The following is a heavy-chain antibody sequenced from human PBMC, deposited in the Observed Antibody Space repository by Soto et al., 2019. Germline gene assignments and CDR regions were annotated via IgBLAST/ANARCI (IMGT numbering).Heavy chain of an antibody. Sequence: GGSLRLSCAACGFTFRSYAMSWVLQDPGQRSEWAPALSRRGGSTYYADSVKGGFTMSRDNSKNTLDLQMNSLRAEETAVYYCAKGPLYYYGSGRYYNNRSYYYYYGMDVWGQGTTVTVSS. CDR3: AKGPLYYYGSGRYYNNRSYYYYYGMDV. CDR2: LSRRGGST. D-gene: IGHD3-10*01. J-gene: IGHJ6*02. CDR1: GFTFRSYA. V-gene: IGHV3-23*01.